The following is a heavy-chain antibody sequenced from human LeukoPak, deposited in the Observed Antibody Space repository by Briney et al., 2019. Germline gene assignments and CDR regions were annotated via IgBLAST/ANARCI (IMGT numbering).Heavy chain of an antibody. V-gene: IGHV4-34*01. CDR1: GGSFSDYY. CDR3: ARLTRLSTSPDRYYLDY. CDR2: IDHNGST. D-gene: IGHD6-6*01. Sequence: PSETLSLTCAVYGGSFSDYYWSWIRQSPGKGLEWIGEIDHNGSTNYNPSLKSRVSFSVDTSKNQFSLKLSSVTAADSAVYYCARLTRLSTSPDRYYLDYWGQGTLVTVSS. J-gene: IGHJ4*02.